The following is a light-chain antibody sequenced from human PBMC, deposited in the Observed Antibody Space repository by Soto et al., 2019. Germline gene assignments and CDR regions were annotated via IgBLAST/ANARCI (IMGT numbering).Light chain of an antibody. Sequence: DIVLTQSPATLSLSPGERATLSCRASQSVGSYLAWFQHKPGQAPRLLIYGASNRATDIPGRFSGRVSGTDFTLTISSLESGDSAVYYCQQRDKWPRTFGQGTKLEIK. V-gene: IGKV3-11*01. CDR1: QSVGSY. CDR3: QQRDKWPRT. CDR2: GAS. J-gene: IGKJ2*01.